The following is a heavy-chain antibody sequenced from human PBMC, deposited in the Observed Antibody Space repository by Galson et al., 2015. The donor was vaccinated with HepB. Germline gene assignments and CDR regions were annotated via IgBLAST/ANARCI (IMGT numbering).Heavy chain of an antibody. V-gene: IGHV3-48*02. CDR3: ARIRSGWPPVFDY. CDR2: ISSSSSTI. J-gene: IGHJ4*02. CDR1: GFTFSSYT. D-gene: IGHD6-19*01. Sequence: SLRLSCAASGFTFSSYTMSWVRLAPGKGLEWVSDISSSSSTINYADSVKGRFSISRDNAKNSVYLQMNSLRDEDTAVYYCARIRSGWPPVFDYWGQGTLVTVSS.